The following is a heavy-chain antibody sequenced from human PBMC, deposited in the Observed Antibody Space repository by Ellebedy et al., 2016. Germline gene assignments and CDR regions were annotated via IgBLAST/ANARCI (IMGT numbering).Heavy chain of an antibody. D-gene: IGHD4-17*01. J-gene: IGHJ3*02. V-gene: IGHV5-51*01. CDR1: GYSFTSYW. CDR2: IYPGDSDT. Sequence: GESLKISXKGSGYSFTSYWIGWVRQMPGKGLEWMGIIYPGDSDTRYSPSFQGQVTISADKSISTAYLQWSSLKASDTAMYYCARQEDYGVPTGAFDIWGQGTMVTVSS. CDR3: ARQEDYGVPTGAFDI.